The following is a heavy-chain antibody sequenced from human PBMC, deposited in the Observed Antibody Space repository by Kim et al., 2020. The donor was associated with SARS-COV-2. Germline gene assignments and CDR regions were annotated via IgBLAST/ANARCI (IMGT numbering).Heavy chain of an antibody. V-gene: IGHV1-18*01. CDR2: T. CDR3: ARDRGYPIWRY. J-gene: IGHJ4*02. D-gene: IGHD2-15*01. Sequence: TNYAPKLQGRVTMTTDTSTSTAYMELRSLRSDDTAVYYCARDRGYPIWRYWGQGTLVTVSS.